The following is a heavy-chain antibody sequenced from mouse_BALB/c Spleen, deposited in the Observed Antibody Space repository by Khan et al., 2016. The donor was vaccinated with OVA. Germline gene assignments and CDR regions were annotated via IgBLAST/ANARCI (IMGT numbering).Heavy chain of an antibody. CDR1: GFSLSNYS. CDR3: ARRGYDYGRGALFAY. D-gene: IGHD2-4*01. J-gene: IGHJ3*01. CDR2: IWSAGST. Sequence: QVQLKQSGPGLVQPSQSLSITCTVSGFSLSNYSVHWVRQSPGKGLEWLGVIWSAGSTDYNAAFISRLTISKDNSRSQGFFKMNSLQPNDTAIYYCARRGYDYGRGALFAYWGQGTLVTVSA. V-gene: IGHV2-2*02.